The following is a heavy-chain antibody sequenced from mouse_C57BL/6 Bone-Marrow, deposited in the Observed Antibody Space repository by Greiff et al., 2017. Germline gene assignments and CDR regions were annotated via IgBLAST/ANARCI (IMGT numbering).Heavy chain of an antibody. CDR3: ARRFNTTVVAAGYFDV. D-gene: IGHD1-1*01. J-gene: IGHJ1*03. CDR1: GYTFTSYW. Sequence: QVQLQQPGAELVMPGASVKLSCKASGYTFTSYWMHWVKQRPGQGLEWIGEIDPSDSYTNYNQKFKGKSTLTVDKSSSPAYMQLRSLTSADSAVFDCARRFNTTVVAAGYFDVWGTGTTVTVSS. CDR2: IDPSDSYT. V-gene: IGHV1-69*01.